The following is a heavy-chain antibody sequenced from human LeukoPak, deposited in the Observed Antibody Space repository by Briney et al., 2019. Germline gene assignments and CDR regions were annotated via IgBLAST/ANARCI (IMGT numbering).Heavy chain of an antibody. D-gene: IGHD3-22*01. J-gene: IGHJ4*02. V-gene: IGHV1-69*06. CDR3: ARETLYYYDSSGYFDY. Sequence: SVKVSCKASGYTFTGYYMHWVRQAPGQGLEWMGGIIPIFGTANYAQKLQGRVTITADKSTSTPYMELRSLRSEDTAVYYCARETLYYYDSSGYFDYWGQGTLVTVSS. CDR1: GYTFTGYY. CDR2: IIPIFGTA.